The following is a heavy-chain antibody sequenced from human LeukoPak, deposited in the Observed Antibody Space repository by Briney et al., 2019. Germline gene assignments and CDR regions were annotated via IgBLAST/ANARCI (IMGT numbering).Heavy chain of an antibody. D-gene: IGHD1-26*01. Sequence: SETLSLTRDVSGGAISSYYWTWIRQPPGKGLEWIGYFYYSGTTNYNPSLKSRITISVDKSKNQFSLKLSSVTAADTAVYYCAIDSVTYPRVFDIWGQGTMVTVAP. J-gene: IGHJ3*02. CDR1: GGAISSYY. CDR3: AIDSVTYPRVFDI. CDR2: FYYSGTT. V-gene: IGHV4-59*01.